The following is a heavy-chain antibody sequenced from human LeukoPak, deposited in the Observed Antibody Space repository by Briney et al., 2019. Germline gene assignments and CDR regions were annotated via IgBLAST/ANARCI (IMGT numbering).Heavy chain of an antibody. CDR3: ARFNIAAEYFQH. J-gene: IGHJ1*01. CDR1: GFTFSDYY. V-gene: IGHV3-11*03. Sequence: PGGSLRLSCAASGFTFSDYYMSWIRQAPGKGLEWVSYISSSSSYTNYADSVKGRFTISRDNAKNSLYLQMNSLRAEDTAVYYCARFNIAAEYFQHWGQGTLVTVSS. CDR2: ISSSSSYT. D-gene: IGHD2-15*01.